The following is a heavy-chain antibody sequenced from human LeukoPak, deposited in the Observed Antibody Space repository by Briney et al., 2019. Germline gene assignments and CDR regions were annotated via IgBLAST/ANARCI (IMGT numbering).Heavy chain of an antibody. Sequence: GGSLRLSCAASGFTFSSYWMHWVRQAPGKGLVWVSRINSDGSSTSYADSVKGRFTISRDNAKNTLYLQMNSLRAEDTAVYYCVRDFTVTSADDWGQGTLVTVSS. CDR3: VRDFTVTSADD. J-gene: IGHJ4*02. V-gene: IGHV3-74*01. D-gene: IGHD4-17*01. CDR1: GFTFSSYW. CDR2: INSDGSST.